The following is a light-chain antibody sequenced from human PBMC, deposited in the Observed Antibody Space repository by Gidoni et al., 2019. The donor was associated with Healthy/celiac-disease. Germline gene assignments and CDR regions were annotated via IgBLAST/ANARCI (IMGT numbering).Light chain of an antibody. Sequence: QSAPTQPASVSGSPGQSITISCTGTSSYVGGYNYVSWYQQPPGKAPKLMIYDVSNRTSGVSNRFSGSKSGNTASLTISGLQAEDEADYYCSSYTISSTWVFGGGTKLTVL. J-gene: IGLJ3*02. CDR3: SSYTISSTWV. V-gene: IGLV2-14*03. CDR1: SSYVGGYNY. CDR2: DVS.